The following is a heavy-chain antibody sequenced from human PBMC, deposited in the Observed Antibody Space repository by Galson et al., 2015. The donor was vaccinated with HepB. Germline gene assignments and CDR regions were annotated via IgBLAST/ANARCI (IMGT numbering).Heavy chain of an antibody. Sequence: LRLSCAASGFTFSSYWMSWVRQAPGKGLEWVANIKQDGSEKYYVDSVKGRFTISRDNAKNSLYLQMNSLRAEDTAVYYCARDPFRSYDFWSGYYLEGPNFDYWGQGTLVTVSS. CDR3: ARDPFRSYDFWSGYYLEGPNFDY. CDR2: IKQDGSEK. D-gene: IGHD3-3*01. CDR1: GFTFSSYW. J-gene: IGHJ4*02. V-gene: IGHV3-7*03.